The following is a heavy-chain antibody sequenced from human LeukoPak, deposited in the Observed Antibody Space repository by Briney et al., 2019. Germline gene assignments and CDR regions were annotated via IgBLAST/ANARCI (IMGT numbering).Heavy chain of an antibody. J-gene: IGHJ5*02. Sequence: GGSVKVSCKASGYTVTSYDINWVRQATGQGLEWMGWMNPNSGNTGYAQKFQGRVTMTRNTSISTAYMELSSLRSEDTAVYYCARYRRGFGLALDPWGQGTLVTVSS. CDR3: ARYRRGFGLALDP. CDR2: MNPNSGNT. CDR1: GYTVTSYD. D-gene: IGHD3-10*01. V-gene: IGHV1-8*01.